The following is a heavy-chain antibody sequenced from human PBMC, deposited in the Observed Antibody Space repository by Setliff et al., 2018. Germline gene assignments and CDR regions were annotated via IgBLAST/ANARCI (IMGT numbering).Heavy chain of an antibody. V-gene: IGHV4-38-2*01. J-gene: IGHJ3*02. CDR2: FRPTGRT. CDR1: GPAIDSGHY. D-gene: IGHD4-17*01. CDR3: VRGAGDGYGVDAYAGAGFDI. Sequence: PSETLSLTCAVSGPAIDSGHYWGWIRQPPGKGLEWIGSFRPTGRTYYNPSLKSRVTTSVDTSKKQFSLKLTSMTAADTAVYYCVRGAGDGYGVDAYAGAGFDIWGQGTMVTVSS.